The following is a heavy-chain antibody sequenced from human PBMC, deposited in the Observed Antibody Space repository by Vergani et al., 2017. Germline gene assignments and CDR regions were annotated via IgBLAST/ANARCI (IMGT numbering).Heavy chain of an antibody. CDR3: ARETRFWSGYDY. CDR1: GGSISSYY. CDR2: IYYSGST. Sequence: QVQLQESGPGLVKPSETLSLICTVSGGSISSYYWSWIRQPPGKGLEWIGYIYYSGSTNYNPSLKSRVTISVDTSKNQFSLKLSSVTAADTAVYYCARETRFWSGYDYWGQGTLVTVSS. D-gene: IGHD3-3*01. J-gene: IGHJ4*02. V-gene: IGHV4-59*12.